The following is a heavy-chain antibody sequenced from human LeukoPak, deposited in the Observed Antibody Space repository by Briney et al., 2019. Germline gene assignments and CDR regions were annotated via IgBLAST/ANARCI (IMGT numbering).Heavy chain of an antibody. J-gene: IGHJ4*02. Sequence: PSETLSLTCTVSGGSISSSSYYWGWIRQPPGKGLEWIGSIYYSGSTYYNPSLKSRVTISVDTSKNQFSLKLSSVTAADTAVYYCARGGGAGWEDHDYWGQGTLVTVSS. V-gene: IGHV4-39*07. CDR1: GGSISSSSYY. CDR3: ARGGGAGWEDHDY. CDR2: IYYSGST. D-gene: IGHD1-26*01.